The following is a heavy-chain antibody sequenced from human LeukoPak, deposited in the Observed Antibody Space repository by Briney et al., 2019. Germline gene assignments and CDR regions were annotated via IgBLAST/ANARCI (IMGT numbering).Heavy chain of an antibody. J-gene: IGHJ6*03. D-gene: IGHD1-7*01. CDR1: GYTFTSYG. CDR3: AREFGYNWNSSPWYYYYYYMDV. Sequence: ASVKVSCKASGYTFTSYGISWVRQAPGQGLEWMGWISAYNGNTNYAQKLQGRVTMTTNTSTSTAYMELRSLRSDDTAVYYCAREFGYNWNSSPWYYYYYYMDVWGKGTTVTVSS. CDR2: ISAYNGNT. V-gene: IGHV1-18*01.